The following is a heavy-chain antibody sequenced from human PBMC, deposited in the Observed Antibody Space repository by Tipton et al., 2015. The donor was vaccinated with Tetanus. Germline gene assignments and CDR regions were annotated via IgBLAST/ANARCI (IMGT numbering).Heavy chain of an antibody. Sequence: PGLVKPSETLSLTCTVSGASLRSGSYHWNWIRQPPGKGLEWIGYISYSGSTNSNYSLKSRITISQDTSKNQFSLKLTSVTAADTAVYYCARANYDFPKKGPFDSWGQGTLVIASS. J-gene: IGHJ4*02. CDR1: GASLRSGSYH. CDR3: ARANYDFPKKGPFDS. D-gene: IGHD3-3*01. CDR2: ISYSGST. V-gene: IGHV4-61*01.